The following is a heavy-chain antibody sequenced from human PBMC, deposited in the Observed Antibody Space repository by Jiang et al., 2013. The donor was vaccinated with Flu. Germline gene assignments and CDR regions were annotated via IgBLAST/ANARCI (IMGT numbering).Heavy chain of an antibody. CDR1: GGSFSGYY. CDR3: ARGLQWELLPTGY. J-gene: IGHJ4*02. CDR2: INHSGST. Sequence: LLKPSETLSLTCAVYGGSFSGYYWSWIRQPPGKGLEWIGEINHSGSTNYNPSLKSRVTISVDTSKNQFSLKLSSVTAADTAVYYCARGLQWELLPTGYWGQGTLVTVSS. V-gene: IGHV4-34*01. D-gene: IGHD1-26*01.